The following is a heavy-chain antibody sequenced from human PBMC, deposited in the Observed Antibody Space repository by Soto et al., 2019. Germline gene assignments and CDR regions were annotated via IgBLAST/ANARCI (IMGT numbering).Heavy chain of an antibody. J-gene: IGHJ4*02. V-gene: IGHV1-2*02. CDR3: ARDPDYGDYWGYFFDS. CDR1: VYTFAAYY. CDR2: INPTSGGT. Sequence: ASVKVSCKTSVYTFAAYYIHWIRQAPGQGLEWMGWINPTSGGTVYAQNFQDRVTMTRDTSISTAYMELRRLNSDDTAVYYCARDPDYGDYWGYFFDSWGQGTPVTV. D-gene: IGHD4-17*01.